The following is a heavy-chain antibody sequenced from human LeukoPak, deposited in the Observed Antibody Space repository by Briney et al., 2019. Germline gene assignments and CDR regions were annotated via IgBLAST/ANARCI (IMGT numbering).Heavy chain of an antibody. J-gene: IGHJ3*02. D-gene: IGHD3-22*01. CDR3: ARQAYGSHFDAFNI. CDR1: EYIFSNYW. V-gene: IGHV5-51*01. Sequence: GESLKISCKASEYIFSNYWIGWVRQMPGKGLEWMGIIYPDDSETNYSPSFQGQVSMSVDKSITTAYLQWSSLEASDTAMYYCARQAYGSHFDAFNIWGQGTMVTVSS. CDR2: IYPDDSET.